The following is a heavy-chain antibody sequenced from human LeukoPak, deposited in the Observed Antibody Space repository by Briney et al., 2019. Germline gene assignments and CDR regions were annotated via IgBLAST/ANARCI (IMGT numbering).Heavy chain of an antibody. J-gene: IGHJ3*02. CDR3: ARSQIIRRVSFDI. D-gene: IGHD3-3*01. CDR1: GGSFSSYA. Sequence: SVKVSCKASGGSFSSYAISWVGQPPGRGREWMGGIIPTFGTANYAQKLQGRVTITADESSSTAYMELSSLRSKDAAVYYCARSQIIRRVSFDIWGQGTMVTVSS. CDR2: IIPTFGTA. V-gene: IGHV1-69*01.